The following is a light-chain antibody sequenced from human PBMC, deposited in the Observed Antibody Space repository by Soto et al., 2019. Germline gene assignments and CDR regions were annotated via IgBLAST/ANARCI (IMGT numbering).Light chain of an antibody. J-gene: IGKJ1*01. V-gene: IGKV1-39*01. CDR1: QGISTY. CDR2: AAS. CDR3: QQSYSTMWT. Sequence: DIQMTQSPSSLSASVGDRVTITCRASQGISTYLNWYQQKPGKAPKLLIYAASGLQSGVPSRFSGSESDTDFTLTISSLQPEDFATYSCQQSYSTMWTFGQGTKVEIQ.